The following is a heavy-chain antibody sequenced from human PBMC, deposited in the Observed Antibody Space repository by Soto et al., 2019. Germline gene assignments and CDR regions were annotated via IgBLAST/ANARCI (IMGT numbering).Heavy chain of an antibody. V-gene: IGHV3-21*01. D-gene: IGHD3-10*01. CDR3: ARDNPGFGELLSYCYGMDV. CDR2: ISSSSSYI. J-gene: IGHJ6*02. Sequence: PGGSLRLSCAASGFTFSSYSMNWVRQAPGKGLEWVSSISSSSSYIYYADSVKGRFTISRDNAKNSLYLQMNSLRAEDTAVYYCARDNPGFGELLSYCYGMDVWGQGTTVTVSS. CDR1: GFTFSSYS.